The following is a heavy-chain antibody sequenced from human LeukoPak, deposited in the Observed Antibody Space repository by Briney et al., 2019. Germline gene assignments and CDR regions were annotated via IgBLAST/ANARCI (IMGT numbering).Heavy chain of an antibody. D-gene: IGHD1-26*01. CDR1: GGSFSGYY. Sequence: SETLSLTCAVYGGSFSGYYWSWIRQPPGKGLEWIGEINHSGSTNYNPSLKSRVTFSVDTSKNQFSLKLSSVTAADTAVYYCVRWSRRAGRFDSWGQGTLVTVSS. J-gene: IGHJ4*02. CDR3: VRWSRRAGRFDS. V-gene: IGHV4-34*01. CDR2: INHSGST.